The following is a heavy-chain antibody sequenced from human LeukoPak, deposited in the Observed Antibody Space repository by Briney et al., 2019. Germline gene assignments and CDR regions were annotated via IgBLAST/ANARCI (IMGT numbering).Heavy chain of an antibody. Sequence: PSETLSLTCTVSGGSISSYYWSLIRQPPGKGLEWIGYIYYSGSTNYNPSLKSRVTISVDTSKNQFSLKLSSVTAADTAVYYCARSPPLWFGEFPQGYYFDYWGQGTLVTVSS. D-gene: IGHD3-10*01. V-gene: IGHV4-59*01. J-gene: IGHJ4*02. CDR1: GGSISSYY. CDR2: IYYSGST. CDR3: ARSPPLWFGEFPQGYYFDY.